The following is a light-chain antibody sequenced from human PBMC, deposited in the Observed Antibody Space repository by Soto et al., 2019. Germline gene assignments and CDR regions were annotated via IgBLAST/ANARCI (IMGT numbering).Light chain of an antibody. J-gene: IGKJ3*01. CDR1: QSVSSSY. CDR3: QQRSNWPKFT. CDR2: GAS. V-gene: IGKV3D-20*02. Sequence: IVLTQSPGTLSLSPGERATLSCRASQSVSSSYLAWYQQKPGQAPRLLIYGASSRATGIPDRFSGSGSGTDFTLTITSLEPEDFAVYYCQQRSNWPKFTFGPGTKVDIK.